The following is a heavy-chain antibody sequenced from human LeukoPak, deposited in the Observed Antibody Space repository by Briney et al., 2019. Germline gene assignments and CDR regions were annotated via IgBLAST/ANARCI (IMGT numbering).Heavy chain of an antibody. Sequence: ASVKVSCKASGYSFTGYYIHWVRQAPGQGLEWMGWINPNSGATNYAQKFQGRVTVTRDTSISTAYMELSRLRSDDTAVYLCARDQNYFDTTTYYGIDYWGQGTLVTVSS. J-gene: IGHJ4*02. D-gene: IGHD3-22*01. CDR1: GYSFTGYY. CDR2: INPNSGAT. V-gene: IGHV1-2*02. CDR3: ARDQNYFDTTTYYGIDY.